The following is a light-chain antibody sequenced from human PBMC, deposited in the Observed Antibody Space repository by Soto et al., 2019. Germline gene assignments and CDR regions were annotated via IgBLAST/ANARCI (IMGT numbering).Light chain of an antibody. CDR3: CLYAVTFYV. CDR2: DVS. Sequence: QSALTQPRSVSGSPGQSVTISCTGTSSDVGTYDFVSWYQQHPGKAPRLMIFDVSERPSGVPDRFSGSKSGNTASLTISGLQAEDEADYYCCLYAVTFYVFATGTKVTVL. J-gene: IGLJ1*01. V-gene: IGLV2-11*01. CDR1: SSDVGTYDF.